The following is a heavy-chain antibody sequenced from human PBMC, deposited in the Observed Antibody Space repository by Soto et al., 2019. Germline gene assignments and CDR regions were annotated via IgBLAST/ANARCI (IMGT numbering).Heavy chain of an antibody. J-gene: IGHJ3*02. CDR3: ARVDGEDAFDI. CDR2: INHSGST. Sequence: SETLSLTCAVYGGSFSGYYWSWIRQPPGKGLEWIGEINHSGSTNYNPSLKSRVTISVDTSKNQFSLKLSSVTAADTAVYYCARVDGEDAFDIWGQGTMVT. D-gene: IGHD4-17*01. V-gene: IGHV4-34*01. CDR1: GGSFSGYY.